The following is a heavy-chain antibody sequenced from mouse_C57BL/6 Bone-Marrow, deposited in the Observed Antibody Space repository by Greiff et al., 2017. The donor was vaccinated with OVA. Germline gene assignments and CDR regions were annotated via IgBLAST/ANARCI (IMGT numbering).Heavy chain of an antibody. Sequence: EVQLVESGGGLVQPGGSLKLSCAASGFTFSDFYMYWIRQTPEKRLEWVAYISNGGGSTYYPDTVKGRFTNSRDNAKNTLYLQMSRLKSEDTARYYCARLDAMDYWGQGTSVTVSS. CDR2: ISNGGGST. CDR1: GFTFSDFY. CDR3: ARLDAMDY. J-gene: IGHJ4*01. V-gene: IGHV5-12*01.